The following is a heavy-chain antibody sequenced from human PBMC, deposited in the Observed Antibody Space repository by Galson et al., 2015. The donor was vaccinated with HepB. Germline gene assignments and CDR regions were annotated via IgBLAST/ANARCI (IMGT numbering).Heavy chain of an antibody. Sequence: SLRLSCAASGFTFSSYGMHWVRQAPGKGLEWVAVISYDGSNKYYADSVKGRFTISRDNSKNTLYLQMNSLRAEDTAVYYCARAPAYCGGDCRAFDIWGQGTMVTVSS. V-gene: IGHV3-30*03. J-gene: IGHJ3*02. CDR2: ISYDGSNK. CDR1: GFTFSSYG. CDR3: ARAPAYCGGDCRAFDI. D-gene: IGHD2-21*02.